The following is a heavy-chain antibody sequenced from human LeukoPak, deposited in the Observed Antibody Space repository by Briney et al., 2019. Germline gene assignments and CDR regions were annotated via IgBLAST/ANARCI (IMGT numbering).Heavy chain of an antibody. J-gene: IGHJ4*02. CDR3: ARDTLGEGEDANYAVYYFDY. Sequence: GGSLRLSCAASGFTFRTYWMSWVRQAPGKGLEWVANIKQDGNEKYYVDSVKGRFTISRDNAKNSLDLQMNSLRAEDTAVYYCARDTLGEGEDANYAVYYFDYWGQGAPVTVSS. D-gene: IGHD3-10*01. CDR2: IKQDGNEK. V-gene: IGHV3-7*01. CDR1: GFTFRTYW.